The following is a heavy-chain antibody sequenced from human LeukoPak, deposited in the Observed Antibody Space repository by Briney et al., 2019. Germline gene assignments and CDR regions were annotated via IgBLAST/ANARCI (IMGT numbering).Heavy chain of an antibody. J-gene: IGHJ3*02. CDR3: AKGRGAFDI. Sequence: GRSLRLSCAASGFTFSSYGMHWVRQAPGKGLEWVAVISYDGSNKYYADSVKGRFTISRDNSKNTLYLQMNSLRAEDTAVYYCAKGRGAFDIWGQGTMVTVSS. CDR1: GFTFSSYG. CDR2: ISYDGSNK. D-gene: IGHD3-10*01. V-gene: IGHV3-30*18.